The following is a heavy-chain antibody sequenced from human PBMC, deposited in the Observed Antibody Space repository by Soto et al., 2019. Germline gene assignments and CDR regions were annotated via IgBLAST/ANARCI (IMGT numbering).Heavy chain of an antibody. CDR3: ARMGRDCYSGYYFDY. J-gene: IGHJ4*02. CDR1: GFSLSTSGMC. Sequence: SGPTLVNPTQTLTLTCTFSGFSLSTSGMCVSWIRQPPGKALEWLALIDWDDDKYYSTSLKTRLTISKDTSKNQVVLTMTNMDPVDTATYYCARMGRDCYSGYYFDYWGQGTLVTVSS. CDR2: IDWDDDK. V-gene: IGHV2-70*01. D-gene: IGHD2-21*02.